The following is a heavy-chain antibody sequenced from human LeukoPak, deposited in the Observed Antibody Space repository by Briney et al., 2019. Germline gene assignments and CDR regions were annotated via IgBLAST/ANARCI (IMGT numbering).Heavy chain of an antibody. Sequence: GGSLRLSCAASGFTFSSYGMHWVRQAPGKGLEWVAFIRYDGSNKYYADSVKGRFTISRDNSKNTLYLQMNSLRAEDTAVYYCAKDLGSYYDFWSGYYSLDYWGQGTLVTVSS. CDR1: GFTFSSYG. D-gene: IGHD3-3*01. J-gene: IGHJ4*02. V-gene: IGHV3-30*02. CDR2: IRYDGSNK. CDR3: AKDLGSYYDFWSGYYSLDY.